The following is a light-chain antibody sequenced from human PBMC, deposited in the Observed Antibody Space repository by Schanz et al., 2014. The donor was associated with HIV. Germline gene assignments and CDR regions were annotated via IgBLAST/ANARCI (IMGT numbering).Light chain of an antibody. V-gene: IGKV3-20*01. J-gene: IGKJ1*01. CDR2: GAS. Sequence: ELVLTQSPGSLSLSPGERATLSCGASQSVSSNYLAWYQQKPGQAPRLLIYGASSRAAGIPDRFSGSGSGTDFTLTISRLEPEDFAVYYCHQYGSSPRTFGQGTKVEI. CDR1: QSVSSNY. CDR3: HQYGSSPRT.